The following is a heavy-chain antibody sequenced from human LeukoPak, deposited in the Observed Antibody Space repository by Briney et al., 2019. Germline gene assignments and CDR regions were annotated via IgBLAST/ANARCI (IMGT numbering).Heavy chain of an antibody. D-gene: IGHD3-10*01. J-gene: IGHJ4*02. Sequence: GESLKISCKGSGYSFTSYWIGWVRQMPGKGPEWMGIIYPGDSDTRYSPSFQGQVTISADKSISTAYLQWSSLKASDTAMYYCARLALWFGEYKGTFDYWGQGTLVTVSS. CDR2: IYPGDSDT. CDR3: ARLALWFGEYKGTFDY. V-gene: IGHV5-51*01. CDR1: GYSFTSYW.